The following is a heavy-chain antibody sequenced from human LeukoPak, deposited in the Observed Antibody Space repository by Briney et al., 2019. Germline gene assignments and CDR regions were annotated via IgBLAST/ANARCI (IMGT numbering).Heavy chain of an antibody. CDR2: ISSSSSTI. CDR1: GFTFSTYS. Sequence: GGSLRLSCAASGFTFSTYSMNWVRQAPGKGLEWVSYISSSSSTIYYADSVKGRFTISRDNAKNSLYLQMNSLRDKDTAVYYRARDPDLRFLDSWVYWGQGTLVTVSS. D-gene: IGHD3-3*01. CDR3: ARDPDLRFLDSWVY. V-gene: IGHV3-48*02. J-gene: IGHJ4*02.